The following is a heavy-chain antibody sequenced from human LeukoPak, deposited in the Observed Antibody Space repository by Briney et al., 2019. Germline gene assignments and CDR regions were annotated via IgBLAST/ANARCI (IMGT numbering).Heavy chain of an antibody. J-gene: IGHJ3*02. Sequence: ASVKVSCKASGYTFTSYGISWVRPAPGQGLEWMGWISAYNGNTNYAQKLQGRVTMTTDTSTSTAYMELRSLRSDDTAVYYCARDFLSGSYYRGAFDIWGQGTMVTVSS. CDR3: ARDFLSGSYYRGAFDI. CDR2: ISAYNGNT. D-gene: IGHD1-26*01. CDR1: GYTFTSYG. V-gene: IGHV1-18*01.